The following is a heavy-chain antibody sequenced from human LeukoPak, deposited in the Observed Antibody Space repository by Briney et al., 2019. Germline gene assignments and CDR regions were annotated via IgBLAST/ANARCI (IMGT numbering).Heavy chain of an antibody. CDR2: IYYSGST. CDR1: GGSISSYY. V-gene: IGHV4-59*12. J-gene: IGHJ4*02. Sequence: SETLSLTCTVSGGSISSYYWSWIRQPPGKGLEWIGYIYYSGSTYYNPSLKSRVTISVDRFKNQFSLKLSSVTAADTAVYYCARSEGHYFDYWGQGTLVTVSS. CDR3: ARSEGHYFDY.